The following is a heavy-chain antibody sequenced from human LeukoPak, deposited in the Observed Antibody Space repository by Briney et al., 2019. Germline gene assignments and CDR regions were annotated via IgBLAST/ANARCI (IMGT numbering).Heavy chain of an antibody. J-gene: IGHJ4*02. CDR2: FYYPGST. CDR3: ARDKYTYGYIPDD. V-gene: IGHV4-39*07. D-gene: IGHD5-18*01. Sequence: SETLSLTCQVSGDSISNSSYYWGWIRQPPGKGLEWIGSFYYPGSTYYNPSLKSRLTLSVDTSKNQFSLKMSSVTAADTAVYYCARDKYTYGYIPDDWGQGTLVTVSS. CDR1: GDSISNSSYY.